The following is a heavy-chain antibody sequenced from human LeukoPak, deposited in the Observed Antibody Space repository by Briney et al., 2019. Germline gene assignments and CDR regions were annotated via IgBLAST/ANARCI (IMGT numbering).Heavy chain of an antibody. J-gene: IGHJ3*02. V-gene: IGHV1-46*03. CDR2: INPSGGST. D-gene: IGHD4-17*01. CDR3: ASQTDYGDYEGAFDI. Sequence: ASVKVSCEASGYTFTSYYMHWVRQAPGQGLEWMGIINPSGGSTSYAQKFQGRVTMTRDTSTSTVYMELSSLRSEDTAVYYCASQTDYGDYEGAFDIWGQGTMVTVSS. CDR1: GYTFTSYY.